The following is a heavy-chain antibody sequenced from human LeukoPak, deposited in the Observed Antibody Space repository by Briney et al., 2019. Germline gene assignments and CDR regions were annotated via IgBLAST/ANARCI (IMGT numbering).Heavy chain of an antibody. CDR2: IYSGGST. D-gene: IGHD6-19*01. V-gene: IGHV3-53*04. CDR3: ARGQYSSGWSNFDY. J-gene: IGHJ4*02. Sequence: TGGSLRLSCAASGFTVSSNYMSWVRQAPGKGLEWVSVIYSGGSTYYADSVKGRFTISRHNSKNTLYLQMNSLRAEDTAVYYCARGQYSSGWSNFDYWGQGTLVTASS. CDR1: GFTVSSNY.